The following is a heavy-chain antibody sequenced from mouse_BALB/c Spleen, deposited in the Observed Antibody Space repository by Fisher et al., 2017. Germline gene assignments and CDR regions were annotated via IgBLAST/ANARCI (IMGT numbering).Heavy chain of an antibody. CDR3: GRWEGIHYYAMDY. V-gene: IGHV1-20*01. Sequence: KFKGKATLTVDKSSSTAHMELLSLTSEDSAVYYCGRWEGIHYYAMDYWGQGTSVTVSS. J-gene: IGHJ4*01. D-gene: IGHD4-1*01.